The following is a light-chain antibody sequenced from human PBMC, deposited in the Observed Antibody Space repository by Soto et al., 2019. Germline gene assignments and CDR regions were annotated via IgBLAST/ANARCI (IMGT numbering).Light chain of an antibody. V-gene: IGKV3-15*01. J-gene: IGKJ4*01. CDR1: QSVRSH. Sequence: EVVMTQSPATLSVSPGERVTLSCRASQSVRSHLAWYLQKPGQAPRLLIYGASTRATGIPARFSGSGSGKEFTFTISSLQSEDFSVYSCQQYDNWPPLTFGGGTKVEIK. CDR3: QQYDNWPPLT. CDR2: GAS.